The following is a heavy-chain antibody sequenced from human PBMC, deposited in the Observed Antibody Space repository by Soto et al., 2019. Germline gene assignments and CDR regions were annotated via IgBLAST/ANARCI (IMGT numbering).Heavy chain of an antibody. CDR3: AREGPRPYYYYGMDV. CDR2: ISGYNGNT. J-gene: IGHJ6*02. V-gene: IGHV1-18*01. Sequence: QVQLVQSGAEVKKPGASVKVSCKSSGYTFSMSGISWVRQAPGQGLEWMGWISGYNGNTNYEQKFQDRVTMTTDTSTNTAYMELRSLRSDDTAVYYCAREGPRPYYYYGMDVWGQETTVTVSS. CDR1: GYTFSMSG.